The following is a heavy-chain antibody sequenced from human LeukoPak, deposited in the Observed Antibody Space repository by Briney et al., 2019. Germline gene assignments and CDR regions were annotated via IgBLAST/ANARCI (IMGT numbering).Heavy chain of an antibody. J-gene: IGHJ3*02. CDR1: GFTFSSYG. CDR3: AKIPMGDAFDI. V-gene: IGHV3-30*18. D-gene: IGHD3-16*01. Sequence: PGGSLRLSCAASGFTFSSYGMHRVRQAPGKGLEWVAVISYDGSNKYYADSVKGRFTISRDNSKNTLYLQMNSLRAEDTAVYYCAKIPMGDAFDIWGQGTMVTVSS. CDR2: ISYDGSNK.